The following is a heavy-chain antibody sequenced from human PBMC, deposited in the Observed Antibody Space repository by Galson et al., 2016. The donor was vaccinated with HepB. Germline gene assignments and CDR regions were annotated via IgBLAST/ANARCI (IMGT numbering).Heavy chain of an antibody. J-gene: IGHJ4*02. Sequence: QSGAEVKKPGESLRISCPGSANTFTSYWIAWVRQMPGKGLQWMGTIDPSDSYITYSPSFQGHVTISVDKSISTAYLQWSSLKASDTAMYYCASYYCSSTDCYFEDYWGQGTLVTVSS. CDR1: ANTFTSYW. D-gene: IGHD2-2*01. V-gene: IGHV5-10-1*01. CDR2: IDPSDSYI. CDR3: ASYYCSSTDCYFEDY.